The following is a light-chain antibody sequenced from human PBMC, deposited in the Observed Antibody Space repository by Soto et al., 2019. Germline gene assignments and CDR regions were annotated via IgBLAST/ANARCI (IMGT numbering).Light chain of an antibody. CDR1: SSDVGIYNL. CDR3: CSYAGSSAFYV. V-gene: IGLV2-23*01. J-gene: IGLJ1*01. CDR2: EGN. Sequence: QSVLTQPASVSGSPGQSITISCTGTSSDVGIYNLVSWYQQHPGTAPKLIIYEGNMRPSGVSHRFSGSKSGNTASLTISGLQAEDEADYYCCSYAGSSAFYVFGGGTKLTVL.